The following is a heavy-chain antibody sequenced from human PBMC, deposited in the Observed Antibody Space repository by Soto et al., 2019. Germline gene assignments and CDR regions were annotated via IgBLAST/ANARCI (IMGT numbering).Heavy chain of an antibody. V-gene: IGHV3-23*01. CDR3: AKPSATYYDFWSGYYVDY. CDR1: GFTFSSYA. Sequence: LRLSCAASGFTFSSYAMSWVRQAPGKGLEWVSAISGSGGSTYYADSVKGRFTISRDNSKNTLYLQMNSLRAEDTAVYYCAKPSATYYDFWSGYYVDYWGQGTLVTVSS. CDR2: ISGSGGST. J-gene: IGHJ4*02. D-gene: IGHD3-3*01.